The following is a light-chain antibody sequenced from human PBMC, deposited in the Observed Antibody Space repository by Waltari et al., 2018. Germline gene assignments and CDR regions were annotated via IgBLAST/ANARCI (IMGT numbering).Light chain of an antibody. CDR3: SSYTSSSSVV. CDR2: AVT. V-gene: IGLV2-14*03. Sequence: SWKQAHPGEAPKVMIYAVTKRPSGVSCLFSGSKSGNTASLTISGLQTQDEADYYCSSYTSSSSVVFGRGTKLTVL. J-gene: IGLJ2*01.